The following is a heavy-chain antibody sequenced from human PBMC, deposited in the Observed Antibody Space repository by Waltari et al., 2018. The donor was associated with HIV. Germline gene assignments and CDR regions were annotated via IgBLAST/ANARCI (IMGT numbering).Heavy chain of an antibody. J-gene: IGHJ3*02. CDR3: VKEGYCSGGSCYSGSLDI. V-gene: IGHV1-18*01. Sequence: QVQLVQSGATVKRPGASVKVSCKTSGYTFSSYGISWVRQAPGQGLEWMGWISSSNINTKYAQNFLGRVTMTTDTSTNTAYLELRSLRSDDTAVYYCVKEGYCSGGSCYSGSLDIWGQGTKVTVSS. D-gene: IGHD2-15*01. CDR2: ISSSNINT. CDR1: GYTFSSYG.